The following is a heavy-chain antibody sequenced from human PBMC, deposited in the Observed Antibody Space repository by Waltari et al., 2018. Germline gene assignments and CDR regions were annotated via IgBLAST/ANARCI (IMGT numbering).Heavy chain of an antibody. CDR1: GDSIGSSSYY. D-gene: IGHD2-15*01. Sequence: QLQLQESGPGLVKASETLSLTCTVSGDSIGSSSYYWGWVRLPPGTGLEWIGNMYYSGSTYYNPSLKSRVTISGDTSKSQFSLKLSSVTAADTSMYYCVRHARTTSGGKHFDHWGQGMLVTVSP. J-gene: IGHJ4*02. V-gene: IGHV4-39*01. CDR2: MYYSGST. CDR3: VRHARTTSGGKHFDH.